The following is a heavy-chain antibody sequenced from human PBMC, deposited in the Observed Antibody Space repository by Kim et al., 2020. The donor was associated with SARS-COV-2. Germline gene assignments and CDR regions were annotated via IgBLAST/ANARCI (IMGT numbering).Heavy chain of an antibody. CDR2: IYSGGST. Sequence: GGSLRLSCAASGFTVSSNYMSWVRQAPGKGLEWVSVIYSGGSTYYADSVKGRFTISRDNSKNTLYLQMNSLRAEDTAVYYCARDYRGDVAGMDVWGQGTTVTVSS. CDR1: GFTVSSNY. CDR3: ARDYRGDVAGMDV. D-gene: IGHD4-17*01. V-gene: IGHV3-53*01. J-gene: IGHJ6*02.